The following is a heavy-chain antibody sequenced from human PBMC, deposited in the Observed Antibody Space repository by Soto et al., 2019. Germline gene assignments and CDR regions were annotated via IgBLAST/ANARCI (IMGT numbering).Heavy chain of an antibody. Sequence: QVQLQQWGAGLLKPSETLSLTCAVYGGSFSGYYWSWIRQPPGKGLEWIGEINHSGSTNYNPSLKSRVTITVDTSNNQSSLKMISVTAADTAVYFCARVIFTFGGFIVLGAFEIWGQGTMLTVSS. CDR1: GGSFSGYY. D-gene: IGHD3-16*02. J-gene: IGHJ3*02. CDR2: INHSGST. CDR3: ARVIFTFGGFIVLGAFEI. V-gene: IGHV4-34*01.